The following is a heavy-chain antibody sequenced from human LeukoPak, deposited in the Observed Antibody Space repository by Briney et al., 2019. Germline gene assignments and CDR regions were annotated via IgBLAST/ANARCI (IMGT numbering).Heavy chain of an antibody. CDR1: GYTFTNYG. Sequence: ASVKVSCKASGYTFTNYGISWVRQAPGPGLGWMGWISATNGNTHNAQRLQSGVTMTTDTSTSTAYMELRSLRSDDTAVYYSARVGGEQWVVIGGYWGQGTLVTVSS. V-gene: IGHV1-18*01. CDR2: ISATNGNT. D-gene: IGHD6-19*01. J-gene: IGHJ4*02. CDR3: ARVGGEQWVVIGGY.